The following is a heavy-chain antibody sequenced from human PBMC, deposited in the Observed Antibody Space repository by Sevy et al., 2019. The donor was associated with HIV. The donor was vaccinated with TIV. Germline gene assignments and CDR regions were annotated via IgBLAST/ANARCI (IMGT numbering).Heavy chain of an antibody. J-gene: IGHJ6*02. CDR3: ARTASMDYFFYYAMDV. CDR2: VNSDGSST. Sequence: GGSLRLSCAASGFTFSTYWMHWARQAPGKGLVWVSRVNSDGSSTIYADSVKGRFTISRDNAKNTLYRQMNSLRAEDTAVYYCARTASMDYFFYYAMDVWGQGTTVTVSS. V-gene: IGHV3-74*01. CDR1: GFTFSTYW.